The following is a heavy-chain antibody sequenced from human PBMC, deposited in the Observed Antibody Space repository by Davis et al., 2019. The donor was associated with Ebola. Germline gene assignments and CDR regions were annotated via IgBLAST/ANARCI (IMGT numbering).Heavy chain of an antibody. CDR2: ISAYNGNT. V-gene: IGHV1-18*04. J-gene: IGHJ4*02. Sequence: ASVKVSCKASGYTFTGYYMHWVRQAPGQGLEWMGWISAYNGNTNYAQKLQGRVTMTTDTSTSTAYMELSRLRSDDTAVYYCARAQFPTTSDHWGQGTLVTVSS. CDR3: ARAQFPTTSDH. D-gene: IGHD1-1*01. CDR1: GYTFTGYY.